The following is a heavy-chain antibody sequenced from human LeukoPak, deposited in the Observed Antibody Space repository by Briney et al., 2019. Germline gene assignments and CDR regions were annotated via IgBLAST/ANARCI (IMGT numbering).Heavy chain of an antibody. CDR1: GYTFTSYD. CDR3: ARVPFVVVVAYPDY. V-gene: IGHV1-8*01. D-gene: IGHD2-15*01. CDR2: MNPNSGNT. J-gene: IGHJ4*02. Sequence: ASVKVSCKASGYTFTSYDINWVRQATGQGLEWMGWMNPNSGNTGYAQKSQGRVTMTRNTSISTAYMELSSLRSEDTAVYYCARVPFVVVVAYPDYWGQGTLVTVSS.